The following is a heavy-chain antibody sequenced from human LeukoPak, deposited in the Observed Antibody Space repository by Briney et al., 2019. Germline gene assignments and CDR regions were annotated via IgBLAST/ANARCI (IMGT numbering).Heavy chain of an antibody. D-gene: IGHD6-13*01. CDR3: ARERDSSSWYHDAFDI. Sequence: EASVKVSCKASGYTFTSYGISWVRQAPGQGLEWMGWISAYNGNTNYAQELQGRVTMTTDTSTSTAYMELRSLRSDDTAVYYCARERDSSSWYHDAFDIWGQGTMVTVSS. CDR2: ISAYNGNT. V-gene: IGHV1-18*01. CDR1: GYTFTSYG. J-gene: IGHJ3*02.